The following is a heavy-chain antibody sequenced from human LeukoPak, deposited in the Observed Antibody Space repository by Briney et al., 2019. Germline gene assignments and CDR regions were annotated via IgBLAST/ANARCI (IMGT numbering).Heavy chain of an antibody. V-gene: IGHV1-24*01. D-gene: IGHD3-3*01. Sequence: ASVKVSCKVSGYTLTELSMHWVRQAPGKGLEWMGGFDPEDGETIYAQKFQGRVTMTEDTSTHTAYMELSSLRSEDTAVYYCATVYDFWSGYGTKNWFDPWGQGTLVTVSS. CDR1: GYTLTELS. CDR3: ATVYDFWSGYGTKNWFDP. CDR2: FDPEDGET. J-gene: IGHJ5*02.